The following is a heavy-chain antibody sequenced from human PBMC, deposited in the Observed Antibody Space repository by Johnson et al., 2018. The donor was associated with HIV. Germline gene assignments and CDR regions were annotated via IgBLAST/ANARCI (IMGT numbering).Heavy chain of an antibody. Sequence: EQLVESGGSVVRPGGSLRLSCATSGFTFNDYGMSWVRQVPGKGLEWVSDINWNGAKTAYVDSVKGRFTISRDNAKNSLSLLMNSRRPEDTAVYYCARDSTPWGVDYVGYAFDIWGQGTMVTVSS. CDR2: INWNGAKT. V-gene: IGHV3-20*04. CDR1: GFTFNDYG. J-gene: IGHJ3*02. CDR3: ARDSTPWGVDYVGYAFDI. D-gene: IGHD4-17*01.